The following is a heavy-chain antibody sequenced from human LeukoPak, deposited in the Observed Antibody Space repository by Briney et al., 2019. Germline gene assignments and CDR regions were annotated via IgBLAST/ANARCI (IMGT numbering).Heavy chain of an antibody. V-gene: IGHV4-34*01. D-gene: IGHD3-10*01. CDR3: AREKTGNYYGSGRGAFDI. J-gene: IGHJ3*02. Sequence: PSETLSLTCAVYGGSFSGYYWSWIRQPPGKGLEWIGEINHSGSTNYNPSLKSRVTISVDTSKNQFSLKLSSVTAADTAVYCCAREKTGNYYGSGRGAFDIWGQGTMVTVSS. CDR2: INHSGST. CDR1: GGSFSGYY.